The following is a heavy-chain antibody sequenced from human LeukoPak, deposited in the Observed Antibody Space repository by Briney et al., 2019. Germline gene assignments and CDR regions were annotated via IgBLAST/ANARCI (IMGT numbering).Heavy chain of an antibody. V-gene: IGHV4-59*08. J-gene: IGHJ5*02. CDR2: IYYSGST. CDR1: GGSISSHY. CDR3: ARLEPGDNWFDP. Sequence: PSETLSLTCTVSGGSISSHYWSWIRQPPGKGLEWIGYIYYSGSTNYNPSLKSRVTISVDTSKNQFSLKLSSVTAADTAVYYCARLEPGDNWFDPWGQGTLVTVSS. D-gene: IGHD1-14*01.